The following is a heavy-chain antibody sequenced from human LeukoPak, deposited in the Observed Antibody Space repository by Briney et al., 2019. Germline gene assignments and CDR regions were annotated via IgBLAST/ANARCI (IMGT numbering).Heavy chain of an antibody. CDR2: INPSGGST. CDR1: GGTFSSYA. CDR3: ARDFNRHSSGCFDY. D-gene: IGHD6-19*01. V-gene: IGHV1-46*01. J-gene: IGHJ4*02. Sequence: ASVKVSCKASGGTFSSYAISWVRQAPGQGLEWMGIINPSGGSTSYAQKFQGRVTMTRDMSTSTVYMELSSLRSEDTAVYYCARDFNRHSSGCFDYWGQGTLVTVSS.